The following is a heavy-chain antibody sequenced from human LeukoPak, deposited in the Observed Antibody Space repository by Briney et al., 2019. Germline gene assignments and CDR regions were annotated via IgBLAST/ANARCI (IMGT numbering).Heavy chain of an antibody. CDR2: ISGSGGAT. CDR3: ARRRDSGSLQHFDY. D-gene: IGHD1-26*01. J-gene: IGHJ4*02. Sequence: PGGSLRLSCAACGFTFNTYGMSWVRQAPGKGLEWVSGISGSGGATYYADSVKGRFTISRDNAKNSLYLQMNSLRAEDTAVYYCARRRDSGSLQHFDYWGQGTLVTVSS. CDR1: GFTFNTYG. V-gene: IGHV3-23*01.